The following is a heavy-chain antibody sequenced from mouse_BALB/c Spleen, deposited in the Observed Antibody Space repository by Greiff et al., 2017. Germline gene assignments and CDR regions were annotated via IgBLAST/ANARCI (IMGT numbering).Heavy chain of an antibody. CDR3: ARIGRDYAMDY. J-gene: IGHJ4*01. CDR1: GFSLTGYG. V-gene: IGHV2-6-7*01. Sequence: VQLQESGPGLVAPSQSLSITCTVSGFSLTGYGVNWVRQPPGKGLEWLGMIWGDGSTDYNSALKSRLSISKDNSKSQVFLKMNSLQTDDTARYYCARIGRDYAMDYWGQGTSVTVSS. CDR2: IWGDGST.